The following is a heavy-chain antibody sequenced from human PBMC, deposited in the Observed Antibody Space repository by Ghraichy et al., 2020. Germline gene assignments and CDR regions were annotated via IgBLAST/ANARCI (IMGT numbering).Heavy chain of an antibody. CDR2: IWYDGSNK. J-gene: IGHJ6*02. V-gene: IGHV3-33*01. Sequence: GASLNISCAASGFTFSSYGMHWVRQAPGKGLEWVAVIWYDGSNKYYADSVKGRFTISRDNSKNTLYLQMNSLRAEDTAVYYCARDRITMVRGVILYYYGMDVWGQGTTVTVSS. CDR3: ARDRITMVRGVILYYYGMDV. D-gene: IGHD3-10*01. CDR1: GFTFSSYG.